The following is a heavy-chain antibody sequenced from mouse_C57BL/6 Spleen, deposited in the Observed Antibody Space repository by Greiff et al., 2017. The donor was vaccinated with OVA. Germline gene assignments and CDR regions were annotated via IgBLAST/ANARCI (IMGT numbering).Heavy chain of an antibody. D-gene: IGHD1-1*01. V-gene: IGHV5-17*01. CDR3: ARGYYGSSPWFAY. CDR2: ISSGSSTI. J-gene: IGHJ3*01. CDR1: GFTFSDYG. Sequence: DVKLVESGGGLVKPGGSLKLSCAASGFTFSDYGMHWVRQAPEKGLEWVAYISSGSSTIYYADTVKGRFTISRDNAKNTLFLQMTSLRSEDTAMYYCARGYYGSSPWFAYWGQGTLVTVSA.